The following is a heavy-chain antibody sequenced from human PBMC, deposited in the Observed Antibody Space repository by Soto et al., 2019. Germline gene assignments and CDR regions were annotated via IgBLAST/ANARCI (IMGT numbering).Heavy chain of an antibody. CDR1: GFTFSGSA. D-gene: IGHD2-2*01. CDR2: IRSKANSYAT. CDR3: AKDISREDIVLVPAAAFDY. V-gene: IGHV3-73*01. J-gene: IGHJ4*02. Sequence: GSLRLSCAASGFTFSGSAMHWVRQASGKGLEWVGRIRSKANSYATAYAASVKGRFTISRDDSKNTAYLQMNSLKTEDTAVYYCAKDISREDIVLVPAAAFDYWGQGTLVTVSS.